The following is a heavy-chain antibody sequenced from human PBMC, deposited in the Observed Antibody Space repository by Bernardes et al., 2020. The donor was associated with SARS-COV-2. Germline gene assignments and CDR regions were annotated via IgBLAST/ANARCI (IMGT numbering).Heavy chain of an antibody. CDR1: GFTFGDYA. Sequence: GGSLRLSCTASGFTFGDYAMSWFRQAPGKGLEWVGFIRSKAYGGTTEYAASVKGRFTISRDDSKSIAYLQMNSLKTEDTAVYYCTSTNYGDKRTPLGFDYWGQGTLVTVSS. V-gene: IGHV3-49*03. CDR2: IRSKAYGGTT. J-gene: IGHJ4*02. D-gene: IGHD4-17*01. CDR3: TSTNYGDKRTPLGFDY.